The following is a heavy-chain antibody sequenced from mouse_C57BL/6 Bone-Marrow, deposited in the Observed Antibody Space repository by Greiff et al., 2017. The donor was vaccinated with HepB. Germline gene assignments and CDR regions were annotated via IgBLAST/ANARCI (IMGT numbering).Heavy chain of an antibody. CDR2: ISYDGSN. J-gene: IGHJ2*01. CDR3: ARGNDGYYGY. V-gene: IGHV3-6*01. Sequence: ESGPGLVKPSQSLSLTCSVTGYSITSGYYWNWIRQFPGNKLEWMGYISYDGSNNYNPSLKNRISITRDTSKNQFFLKLNSVTTEDTATYYCARGNDGYYGYWGQGTTLTVSS. D-gene: IGHD2-3*01. CDR1: GYSITSGYY.